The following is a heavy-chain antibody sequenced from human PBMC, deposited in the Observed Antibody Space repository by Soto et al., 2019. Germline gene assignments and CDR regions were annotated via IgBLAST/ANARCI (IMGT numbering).Heavy chain of an antibody. J-gene: IGHJ5*02. V-gene: IGHV3-73*01. Sequence: GGSLRLSCAASGFTFSGSAIHWVHQASGKGLEWVGHIRSKINSYATAYVASVKGRFTISRDDSKNTAYLQMNSLKTEDTAVYYCTSLSSDWYAPWGQGDMVTVSS. CDR1: GFTFSGSA. D-gene: IGHD6-19*01. CDR2: IRSKINSYAT. CDR3: TSLSSDWYAP.